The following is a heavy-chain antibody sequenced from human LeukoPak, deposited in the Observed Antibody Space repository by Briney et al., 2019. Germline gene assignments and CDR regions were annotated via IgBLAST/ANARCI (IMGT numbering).Heavy chain of an antibody. Sequence: EAPVKVSCKASRYTFSGHSMHWVRQAPGQGLEWMGWINPNSGGTNYAQKFQDRVTMTRDTSISTAHMELSSLRSDDTAVYYCARDTAATKDAFDIWGQGTMVTVSS. J-gene: IGHJ3*02. V-gene: IGHV1-2*02. CDR2: INPNSGGT. D-gene: IGHD1-14*01. CDR1: RYTFSGHS. CDR3: ARDTAATKDAFDI.